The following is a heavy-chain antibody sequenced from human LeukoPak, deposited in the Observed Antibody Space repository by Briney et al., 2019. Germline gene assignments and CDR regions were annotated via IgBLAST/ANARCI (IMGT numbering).Heavy chain of an antibody. CDR3: ARNPGGIGDY. CDR2: ISGSSSST. Sequence: GGSLRLSCAASGFTFSIYSMNWVRQAPGKGLEWVSFISGSSSSTFYADSVKGRFTVSRDNAKNTLYLQMNSLRDEDTAVCYCARNPGGIGDYWGQGTLVTVSS. V-gene: IGHV3-48*02. J-gene: IGHJ4*02. CDR1: GFTFSIYS. D-gene: IGHD4-23*01.